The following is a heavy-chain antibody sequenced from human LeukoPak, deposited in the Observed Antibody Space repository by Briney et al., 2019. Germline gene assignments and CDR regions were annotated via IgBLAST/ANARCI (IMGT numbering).Heavy chain of an antibody. Sequence: PGRSLRLSCAASGFTFSSYGMHWVRQAPGKGLEWVAVISYDGSNKYYADSVKGRFTISRDNSKNTLYLQTNSLRAEDTAVYYCAKLFEMATIKWSFDYWGQGTLVTVSS. CDR3: AKLFEMATIKWSFDY. CDR2: ISYDGSNK. D-gene: IGHD5-24*01. V-gene: IGHV3-30*18. CDR1: GFTFSSYG. J-gene: IGHJ4*02.